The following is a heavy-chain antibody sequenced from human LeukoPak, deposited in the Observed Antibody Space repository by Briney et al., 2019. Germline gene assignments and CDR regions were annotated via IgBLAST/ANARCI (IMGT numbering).Heavy chain of an antibody. J-gene: IGHJ3*02. CDR1: GFTFSSYG. CDR2: ISSSSSYI. Sequence: GGSLRLSCAASGFTFSSYGMSWVRQAPGKGLEWVPSISSSSSYIYYADSVKGRFTISRDNAKNSLYLQMNSLRAEDTAVYYCARIIVGATLSAFDIWGQGTMVTVSS. CDR3: ARIIVGATLSAFDI. V-gene: IGHV3-21*01. D-gene: IGHD1-26*01.